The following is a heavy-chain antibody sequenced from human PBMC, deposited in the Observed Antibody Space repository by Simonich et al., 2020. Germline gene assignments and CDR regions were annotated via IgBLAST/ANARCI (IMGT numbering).Heavy chain of an antibody. CDR2: ISGSGGST. D-gene: IGHD3-22*01. V-gene: IGHV3-23*01. J-gene: IGHJ3*02. Sequence: GGGLVQPGGSLRLSCAASGFTFSSYAMSWVRQAPGKGLGWVSAISGSGGSTYYADSGKGRLTISRDNSKNTLYLQMNSLRAEDTAVYYCAKDLGERITMIVVVIDAFDIWGQGTMVTVSS. CDR1: GFTFSSYA. CDR3: AKDLGERITMIVVVIDAFDI.